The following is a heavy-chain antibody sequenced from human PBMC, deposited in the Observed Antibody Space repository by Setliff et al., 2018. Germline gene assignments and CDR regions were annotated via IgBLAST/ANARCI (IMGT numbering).Heavy chain of an antibody. Sequence: GASVKVSCKASGGTFSTYAISWVRQAPGQGLEWMGGIISMFGTTNYAQKFQGRVTITTDESTSTAYMELNSLTSEDTAVYYCARSPAVLGIVYLDPWGQGTLVTVSS. V-gene: IGHV1-69*05. CDR3: ARSPAVLGIVYLDP. J-gene: IGHJ5*02. CDR2: IISMFGTT. CDR1: GGTFSTYA. D-gene: IGHD2-15*01.